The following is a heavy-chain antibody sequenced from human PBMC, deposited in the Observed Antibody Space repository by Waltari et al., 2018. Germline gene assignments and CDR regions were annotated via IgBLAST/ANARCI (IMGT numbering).Heavy chain of an antibody. Sequence: EVQLVESGGGLVKPGESLRLYCVGSGYTSNNAWMSWVRQAPGKGLEWVGRIKREIDGGTAEYVESVKDRFTISRDDSKNTLYLQMNSLKSEDSAVYFCVRESFGNDIWGQGTLVTVSS. CDR2: IKREIDGGTA. D-gene: IGHD3-10*01. J-gene: IGHJ4*02. CDR3: VRESFGNDI. CDR1: GYTSNNAW. V-gene: IGHV3-15*01.